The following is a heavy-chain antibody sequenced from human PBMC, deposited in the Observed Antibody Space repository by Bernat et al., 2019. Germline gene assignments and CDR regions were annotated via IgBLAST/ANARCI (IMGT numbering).Heavy chain of an antibody. V-gene: IGHV3-33*01. CDR1: GFTFSSYG. CDR3: ARGGGDYGDYVGYYYYYMDV. J-gene: IGHJ6*03. CDR2: IWYDGSNK. Sequence: QVQLVESGGGVVQPGRSLRLSCAASGFTFSSYGMHWVRQAPGKGLEWVAVIWYDGSNKYYAEPVKGRFTISRDNSKNTLYLQMNSLRAEDTAVYYCARGGGDYGDYVGYYYYYMDVWGKGTTVTVSS. D-gene: IGHD4-17*01.